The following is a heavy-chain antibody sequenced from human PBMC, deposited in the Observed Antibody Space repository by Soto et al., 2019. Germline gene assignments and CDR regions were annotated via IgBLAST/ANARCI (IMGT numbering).Heavy chain of an antibody. D-gene: IGHD7-27*01. Sequence: ASVKVSCKVSGYTLTELSMHWVRQAPGKGLEWMGGFDPEDGETIYAQKFQGRVTMTEDTSTDTAYMELSSLRSEDTAVYYCATPGLRPRDRYYYYYMDVWGKGTTVTVSS. V-gene: IGHV1-24*01. CDR3: ATPGLRPRDRYYYYYMDV. CDR1: GYTLTELS. CDR2: FDPEDGET. J-gene: IGHJ6*03.